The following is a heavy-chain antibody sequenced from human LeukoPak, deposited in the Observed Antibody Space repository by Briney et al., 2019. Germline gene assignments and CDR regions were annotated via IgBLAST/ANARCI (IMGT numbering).Heavy chain of an antibody. D-gene: IGHD2-21*01. CDR2: ISSSSSYT. J-gene: IGHJ4*02. Sequence: KPGGSLRLSCAASGFTFSDYYMSWIRQAPGKGLEWVSYISSSSSYTNYADSVKGRFTISRDNSKNTLYLQMSSLRAEDTAVYYCAKEFNRGLPDYWGQGTLVTVPS. CDR1: GFTFSDYY. CDR3: AKEFNRGLPDY. V-gene: IGHV3-11*06.